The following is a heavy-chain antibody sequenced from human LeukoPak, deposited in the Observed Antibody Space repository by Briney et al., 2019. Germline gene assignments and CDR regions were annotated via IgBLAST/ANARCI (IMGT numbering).Heavy chain of an antibody. J-gene: IGHJ4*02. D-gene: IGHD3-22*01. CDR3: ARARYYYDLDY. CDR1: GGSISSGGYY. V-gene: IGHV4-31*03. CDR2: IYYSGST. Sequence: SQTLSLTCTVSGGSISSGGYYWRWIRQHPGKGLEWIGYIYYSGSTYYNPSLKSRVTISVDTSKNQFSLKLSSVTAADTAVYYCARARYYYDLDYWGQGTLVTVSS.